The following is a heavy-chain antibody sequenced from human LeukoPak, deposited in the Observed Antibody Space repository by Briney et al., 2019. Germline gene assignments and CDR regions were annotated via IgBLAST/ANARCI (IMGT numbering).Heavy chain of an antibody. CDR3: ARAGSSWYHEGYYYYYMDV. V-gene: IGHV1-69*05. CDR2: ISPILGTA. Sequence: SVKVSGKASGGTFSSYAISWVRQAPGQGLEWMGGISPILGTANYAQKFQGRVTITTDESTSTAYMELSSLRSEDTAVYYCARAGSSWYHEGYYYYYMDVWGKGTTVTVSS. D-gene: IGHD6-13*01. J-gene: IGHJ6*03. CDR1: GGTFSSYA.